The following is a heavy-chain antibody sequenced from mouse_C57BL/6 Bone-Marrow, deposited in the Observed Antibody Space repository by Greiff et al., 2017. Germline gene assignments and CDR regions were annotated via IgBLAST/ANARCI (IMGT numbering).Heavy chain of an antibody. Sequence: EVQGVESGGGLVQPGGSMKLSCAASGFTFSDAWMHWVRQSPVQGLEWVAEIRNKANNHATYYAVSVKGRFTISRDDSKSSVYLQMNSLGAEDTGIYYCTRHDYGSSYGYWGQGTTLTVSS. CDR2: IRNKANNHAT. CDR1: GFTFSDAW. CDR3: TRHDYGSSYGY. D-gene: IGHD1-1*01. J-gene: IGHJ2*01. V-gene: IGHV6-6*01.